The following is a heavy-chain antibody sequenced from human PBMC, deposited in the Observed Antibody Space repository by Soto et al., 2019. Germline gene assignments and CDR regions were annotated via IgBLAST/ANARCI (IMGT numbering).Heavy chain of an antibody. J-gene: IGHJ4*02. D-gene: IGHD3-22*01. V-gene: IGHV1-3*01. CDR2: INAGNGNT. CDR3: ARGERYYYDSSGYFGFDY. CDR1: GYTFTNYA. Sequence: QVQLVQSGAEVKKPGASVKVSCKASGYTFTNYAMHWVRQAPGQRLEWMGWINAGNGNTKYSQKFQARVTITRDTSASTAYMELSSLRSEDTAVYYCARGERYYYDSSGYFGFDYWGQGTLVTVSS.